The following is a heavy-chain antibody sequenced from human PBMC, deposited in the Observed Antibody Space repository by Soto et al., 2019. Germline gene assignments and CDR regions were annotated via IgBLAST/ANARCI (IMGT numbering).Heavy chain of an antibody. V-gene: IGHV4-34*01. CDR3: ARGGSSAHYYYCGMDV. Sequence: PSETLSLTCAVYGGSFSGYYWSWIRQPPGKGLEWIGEINHSGSTNYNPSLKSRVTISVDTSKNQFSLKLSSVTAADTAVYYCARGGSSAHYYYCGMDVWGQGTTVTVSS. D-gene: IGHD6-6*01. CDR1: GGSFSGYY. J-gene: IGHJ6*02. CDR2: INHSGST.